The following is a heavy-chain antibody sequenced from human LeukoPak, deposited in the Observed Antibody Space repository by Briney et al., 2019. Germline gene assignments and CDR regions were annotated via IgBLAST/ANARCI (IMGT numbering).Heavy chain of an antibody. J-gene: IGHJ6*02. CDR2: ISSSGSTI. D-gene: IGHD2-15*01. V-gene: IGHV3-11*01. CDR3: ARGDKDYYYGMDV. Sequence: GGSLRLSCAASRFTFSDYYMRWIRHAPGKGLEWVSYISSSGSTIYYADSVKGRFTISRDNAKNSLYPQMNSLRAEDTAVYYCARGDKDYYYGMDVWGQGTTVTVSS. CDR1: RFTFSDYY.